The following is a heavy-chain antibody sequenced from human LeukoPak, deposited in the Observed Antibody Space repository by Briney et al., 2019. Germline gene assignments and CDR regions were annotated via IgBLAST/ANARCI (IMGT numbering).Heavy chain of an antibody. CDR3: AREGGGGEYAALEY. J-gene: IGHJ4*02. D-gene: IGHD3-10*01. CDR1: GFTFSSYA. CDR2: IWYDGSNK. Sequence: GGSLRLSCAASGFTFSSYAVHWVRRTPGKGLEWVALIWYDGSNKYYADSVKGRFTNSRDNPENTLYLQMNSLRAEDTAVYYCAREGGGGEYAALEYWGQGTLVTVSS. V-gene: IGHV3-33*01.